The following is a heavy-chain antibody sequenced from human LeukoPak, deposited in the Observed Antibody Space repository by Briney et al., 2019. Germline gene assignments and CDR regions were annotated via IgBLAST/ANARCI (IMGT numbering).Heavy chain of an antibody. J-gene: IGHJ6*02. V-gene: IGHV4-59*08. CDR2: IYYSGNT. CDR1: GGAICTYY. CDR3: ARQGDGHNYMSYYYYGMDV. D-gene: IGHD5-24*01. Sequence: SETLSLTCTVSGGAICTYYWSWIRQPPGKGLEWIGYIYYSGNTNYNPSLKSRVTISLDTSKTQFSLKLNSVTAADTAVYYCARQGDGHNYMSYYYYGMDVWGQRTTVTASS.